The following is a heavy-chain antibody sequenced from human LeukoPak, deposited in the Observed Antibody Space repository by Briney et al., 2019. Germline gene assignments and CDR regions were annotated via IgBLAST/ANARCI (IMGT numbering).Heavy chain of an antibody. V-gene: IGHV3-13*04. CDR2: IGAGGDT. CDR1: GFIFSAYD. J-gene: IGHJ4*02. CDR3: ARSSVVAAMGLHY. Sequence: GGSLRLSCAASGFIFSAYDMHWGRQPIGEGLAWVSAIGAGGDTYYAGSVRGRFTISRENAKNSLYLQLNSLTAGDTAIYFCARSSVVAAMGLHYWGQGALVTVSS. D-gene: IGHD2-15*01.